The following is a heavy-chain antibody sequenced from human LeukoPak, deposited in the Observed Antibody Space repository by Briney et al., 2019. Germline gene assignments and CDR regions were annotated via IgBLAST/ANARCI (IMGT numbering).Heavy chain of an antibody. CDR2: IYYSGST. CDR1: GGSISSYY. V-gene: IGHV4-59*01. D-gene: IGHD2-21*01. Sequence: SETLSLTCTVSGGSISSYYWSWIRQPPGKGLEWIGYIYYSGSTNYNPSLKSRVTISVDTSKNQFSLKLSSVTAADTAVYYCAREGGPIPYYFDYWGQGTLVTVSS. J-gene: IGHJ4*02. CDR3: AREGGPIPYYFDY.